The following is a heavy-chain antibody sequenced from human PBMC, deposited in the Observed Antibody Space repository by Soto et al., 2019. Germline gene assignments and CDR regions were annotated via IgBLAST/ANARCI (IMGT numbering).Heavy chain of an antibody. Sequence: GGSLRLSCAASGFTVSSNYMNWVRQAPGKGLEWLSIIYSDGTTYYADSVKGRFIISRDNFKNTLYLQMNNLRAEDTAVYYCAILSNWGQGTLVTVSS. V-gene: IGHV3-53*01. D-gene: IGHD6-6*01. J-gene: IGHJ4*02. CDR1: GFTVSSNY. CDR2: IYSDGTT. CDR3: AILSN.